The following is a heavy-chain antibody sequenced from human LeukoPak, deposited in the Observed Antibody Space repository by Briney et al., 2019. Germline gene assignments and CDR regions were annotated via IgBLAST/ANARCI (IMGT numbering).Heavy chain of an antibody. CDR1: GFTFSSYS. D-gene: IGHD2-15*01. J-gene: IGHJ2*01. V-gene: IGHV3-48*02. Sequence: GGSLRLSCAASGFTFSSYSMNWVRQAPGTGLEWVSYIDSGSTTIYYADSVKSRFTISRDNAKNSLYLQMNSMRDEDTAVYYCARDRAAPTWYFDLWGRGTLVTVSS. CDR3: ARDRAAPTWYFDL. CDR2: IDSGSTTI.